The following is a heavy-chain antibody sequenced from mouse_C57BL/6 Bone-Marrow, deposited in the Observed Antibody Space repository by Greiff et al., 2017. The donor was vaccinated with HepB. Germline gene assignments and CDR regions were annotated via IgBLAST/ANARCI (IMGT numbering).Heavy chain of an antibody. Sequence: EVKLMESGGGLVKPGGSLKLSCAASGFTFSSYAMSWVRQTPEKRLEWVATISDGGSYTYYPDNVKGRCTITRDNDKNNLYLQMSHLKSEDTAMYYCARDRYKGGYYFDYWGQGTTLTVSS. CDR2: ISDGGSYT. J-gene: IGHJ2*01. CDR3: ARDRYKGGYYFDY. D-gene: IGHD1-3*01. CDR1: GFTFSSYA. V-gene: IGHV5-4*01.